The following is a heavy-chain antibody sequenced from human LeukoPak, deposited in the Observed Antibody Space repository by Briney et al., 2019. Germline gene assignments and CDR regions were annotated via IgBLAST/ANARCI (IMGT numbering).Heavy chain of an antibody. CDR3: ARDTGYDYGDGGSVY. D-gene: IGHD4-17*01. J-gene: IGHJ4*02. CDR1: GFTFSSYS. V-gene: IGHV3-21*01. CDR2: ISSSSSYI. Sequence: GGSLRLSCAASGFTFSSYSMNWVRQAPGKGLEWVSSISSSSSYIYYADSVKGRFTISRDNAKNSLYLQMNSLRAEDTAVYYCARDTGYDYGDGGSVYWGQGTLVTVSS.